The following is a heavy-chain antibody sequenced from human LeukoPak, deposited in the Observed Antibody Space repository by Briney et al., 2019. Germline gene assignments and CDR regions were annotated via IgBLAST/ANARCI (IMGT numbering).Heavy chain of an antibody. CDR2: INPNSGGT. J-gene: IGHJ4*02. CDR3: ARGSDDFWSGYSPSY. Sequence: ASVKVSCKASGYTFTSYFMHWVRQAPGQGLEWMGWINPNSGGTNYAQKFQGRVTMTRDTSISTAYMELSRLRSDDTAVYYCARGSDDFWSGYSPSYWGQGTLVTVSS. V-gene: IGHV1-2*02. D-gene: IGHD3-3*01. CDR1: GYTFTSYF.